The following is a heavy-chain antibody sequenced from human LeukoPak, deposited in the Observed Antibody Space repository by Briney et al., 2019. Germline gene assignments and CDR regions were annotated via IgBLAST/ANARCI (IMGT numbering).Heavy chain of an antibody. Sequence: GRSLRLSCAASGFTFSNYGMHWVRQAPGKGLEWVAVIWYDGSNKYYADSVKGRFTISRDSSKNTLYLQMNSLRAEDTAVYYCARDKEGPYSGSYGIIDYWGQGTLVTVSS. CDR3: ARDKEGPYSGSYGIIDY. CDR1: GFTFSNYG. D-gene: IGHD1-26*01. J-gene: IGHJ4*02. CDR2: IWYDGSNK. V-gene: IGHV3-33*01.